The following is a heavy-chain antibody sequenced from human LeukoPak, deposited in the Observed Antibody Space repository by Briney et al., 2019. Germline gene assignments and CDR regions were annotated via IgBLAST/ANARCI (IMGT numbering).Heavy chain of an antibody. CDR2: INSDGSRT. J-gene: IGHJ5*02. Sequence: GGSLRLSCAASGFTFSSYWMHWVRQAPGKWLVWVSRINSDGSRTSYADSVKGRFTISRDNAKHTLYLQMNSLRAEDTAVYYCARAGSSSWYSNRFDPWGQGTLVTVSS. CDR1: GFTFSSYW. D-gene: IGHD6-13*01. CDR3: ARAGSSSWYSNRFDP. V-gene: IGHV3-74*01.